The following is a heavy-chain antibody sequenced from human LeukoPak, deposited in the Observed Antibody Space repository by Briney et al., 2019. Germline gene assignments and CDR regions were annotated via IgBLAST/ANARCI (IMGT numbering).Heavy chain of an antibody. CDR3: ATLAGELLRIDY. V-gene: IGHV1-24*01. Sequence: ASVKVSCKVSGYTLTELSMHWVRQAPGKGLEWMGGFDPEDGETIYAQKFQGRVTMTEDTSTDTAYMELSSLRSEDTAVYYCATLAGELLRIDYWGQGTLVTVSS. D-gene: IGHD3-10*01. CDR1: GYTLTELS. CDR2: FDPEDGET. J-gene: IGHJ4*02.